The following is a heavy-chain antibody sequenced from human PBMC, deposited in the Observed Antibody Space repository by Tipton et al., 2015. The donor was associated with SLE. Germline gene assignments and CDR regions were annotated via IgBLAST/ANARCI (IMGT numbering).Heavy chain of an antibody. CDR3: AKGRIAAAGITWYFDL. J-gene: IGHJ2*01. D-gene: IGHD6-13*01. CDR1: GFTFDDYA. V-gene: IGHV3-9*01. Sequence: SLRLSCAASGFTFDDYAMHWVRQAPGKGLEWVSGISWNSGSVGYADSVKGRFTISRDNAKNSLYLQMNSLRAEDTALYYCAKGRIAAAGITWYFDLWGRGTLVTVSS. CDR2: ISWNSGSV.